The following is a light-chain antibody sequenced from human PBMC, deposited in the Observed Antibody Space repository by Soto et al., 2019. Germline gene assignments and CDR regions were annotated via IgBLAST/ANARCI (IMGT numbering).Light chain of an antibody. CDR3: QQSDSYPYT. CDR1: QSITNY. Sequence: DIQMTLSPSSLSVSVGDRVTITCRASQSITNYLNWYQQKTGKAPKLLVYAASSLPSAIRTRFSGNGSGTDFTLPSSSLQPEDFASYYCQQSDSYPYTFGQGTKLEIK. J-gene: IGKJ2*01. CDR2: AAS. V-gene: IGKV1-39*01.